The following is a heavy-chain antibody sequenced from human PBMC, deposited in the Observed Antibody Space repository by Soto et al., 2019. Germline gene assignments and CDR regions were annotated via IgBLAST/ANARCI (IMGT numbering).Heavy chain of an antibody. J-gene: IGHJ6*02. D-gene: IGHD2-15*01. CDR3: ARTDRDLYGLDV. CDR1: GFTFRNYD. V-gene: IGHV3-13*01. Sequence: EVQLVESGGGLVQPGGSLRLSCAASGFTFRNYDMHWVRQGTGKGLEWVSGISAAGDTEYADSMEGRFTISRENAQNAFFLQMNSLIVGDTAVYYCARTDRDLYGLDVWGQGTTVIVSS. CDR2: ISAAGDT.